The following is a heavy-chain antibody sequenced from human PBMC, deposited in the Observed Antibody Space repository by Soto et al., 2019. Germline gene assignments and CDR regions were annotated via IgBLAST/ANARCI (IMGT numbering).Heavy chain of an antibody. CDR2: ISYDGSNK. Sequence: GGSLRLSCAASGFTFSSYGMHWVRQAPGKGLEWVAVISYDGSNKYYADSVKGRFTISRDNSKNTLYLQMNSLRAEDTAVYYCAKDNSVTTLFQHWGQGTLVTVSS. J-gene: IGHJ1*01. CDR1: GFTFSSYG. D-gene: IGHD3-22*01. CDR3: AKDNSVTTLFQH. V-gene: IGHV3-30*18.